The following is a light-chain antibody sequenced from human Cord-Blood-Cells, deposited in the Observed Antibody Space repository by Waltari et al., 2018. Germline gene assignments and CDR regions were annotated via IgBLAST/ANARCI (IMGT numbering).Light chain of an antibody. V-gene: IGKV1-39*01. Sequence: DIQITQSSSSPSASVGDIVTITCRASQRSSSYLNWYQQKPGKAPKLLIYAASSLQSGIPSRFSGSGSGTDFTLTISSLQPEDFATYYCQQSYSTPGTFGQGTKVEIK. J-gene: IGKJ1*01. CDR2: AAS. CDR3: QQSYSTPGT. CDR1: QRSSSY.